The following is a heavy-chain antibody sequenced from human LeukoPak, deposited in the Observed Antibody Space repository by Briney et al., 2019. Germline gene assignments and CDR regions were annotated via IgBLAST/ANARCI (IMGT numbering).Heavy chain of an antibody. CDR1: GGSISSGGYY. V-gene: IGHV4-39*01. CDR2: IYYSGST. Sequence: SGTLSLTCTVSGGSISSGGYYWSWIRQHPGKGLEWIGYIYYSGSTYYNPSLKSRVTISVDTSKNQFSLKLSSVTAADTAVYYCARQGSIAAAGIMYYFDYWGQGTLVTVSS. J-gene: IGHJ4*02. CDR3: ARQGSIAAAGIMYYFDY. D-gene: IGHD6-13*01.